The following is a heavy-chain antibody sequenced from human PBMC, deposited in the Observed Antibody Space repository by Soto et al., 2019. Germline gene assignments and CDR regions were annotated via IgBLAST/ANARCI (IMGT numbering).Heavy chain of an antibody. V-gene: IGHV3-23*01. D-gene: IGHD3-10*01. CDR2: ISGSGIST. Sequence: EVQLLESGGGLVQPGGSLRLSCAASGLTFSSYAMSWVRQAPGKGLEWVSGISGSGISTYYAASVRGRLTISRDNSKNTLFLQMSSLRAEDTSVHYCGKNSESSASFSFEYWGQGTLVTVSS. J-gene: IGHJ4*02. CDR3: GKNSESSASFSFEY. CDR1: GLTFSSYA.